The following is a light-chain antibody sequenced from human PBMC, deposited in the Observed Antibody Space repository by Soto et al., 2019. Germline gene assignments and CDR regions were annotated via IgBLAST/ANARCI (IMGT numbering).Light chain of an antibody. CDR2: ENN. CDR3: QSYDSSTVV. J-gene: IGLJ2*01. CDR1: SGSIASND. Sequence: NFMLTQPHSVSESPGKTVTISGTRSSGSIASNDVQWYQQRPGSAPTTVIYENNQRPSGVPDRFSGSTDGSSNSASLTISGLQTEDEADYYCQSYDSSTVVFGGGTKLTVL. V-gene: IGLV6-57*04.